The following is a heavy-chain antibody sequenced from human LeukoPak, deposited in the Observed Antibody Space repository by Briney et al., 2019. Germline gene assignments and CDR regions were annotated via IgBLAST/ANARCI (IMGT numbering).Heavy chain of an antibody. CDR1: GFTFSSYA. CDR3: AKSPRDSGYEGEGY. J-gene: IGHJ4*02. D-gene: IGHD5-12*01. V-gene: IGHV3-30-3*02. Sequence: PGGSLRLSCAASGFTFSSYAMHWVRQAPGKGLEWVAVISYDGSNKYYADSVKGRFTISRDNSKNTLYLQMNSLRTEDTAVYYCAKSPRDSGYEGEGYWGQGTLVTVSS. CDR2: ISYDGSNK.